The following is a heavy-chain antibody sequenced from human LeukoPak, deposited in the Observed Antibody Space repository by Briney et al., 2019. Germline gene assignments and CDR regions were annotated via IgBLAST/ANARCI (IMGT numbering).Heavy chain of an antibody. J-gene: IGHJ4*02. D-gene: IGHD3-10*01. Sequence: SVKVSGKASGGTFTSYAISWVRQAPGQGLGWMGRIIPIFGTANYAKKFQGRVTITTDESTSTAYMQLSRLRSEDKAVYYCARALLWFGDQYYFDYWGQGTLVTVSS. CDR3: ARALLWFGDQYYFDY. V-gene: IGHV1-69*05. CDR2: IIPIFGTA. CDR1: GGTFTSYA.